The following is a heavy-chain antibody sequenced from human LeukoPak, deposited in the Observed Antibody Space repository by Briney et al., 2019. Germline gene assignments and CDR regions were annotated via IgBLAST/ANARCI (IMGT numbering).Heavy chain of an antibody. D-gene: IGHD6-13*01. J-gene: IGHJ6*03. CDR3: ARAGGSSWYGGSYYYYMDV. Sequence: ASVTVSCKVSGYTLTELSMHWVRQAPGKGLEWMGGFDPEDGETIYAQKFQGRVTMTEDTSTDTAYMELSSLRSEDTAVYYCARAGGSSWYGGSYYYYMDVWGKGTTVTVSS. V-gene: IGHV1-24*01. CDR2: FDPEDGET. CDR1: GYTLTELS.